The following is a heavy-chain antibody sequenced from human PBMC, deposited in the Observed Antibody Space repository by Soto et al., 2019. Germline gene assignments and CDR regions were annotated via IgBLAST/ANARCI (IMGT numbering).Heavy chain of an antibody. CDR2: ISGSSSYT. D-gene: IGHD3-22*01. J-gene: IGHJ4*02. CDR1: GFSFSDYY. Sequence: GGSLRLSCAASGFSFSDYYLSWIRQAPGKGLEWVSYISGSSSYTNYADSVKGRFIISRDYAKNSLYLQMSSLRAEDTAVYYCARATSGSGYYFDYWGQGALVTVSS. CDR3: ARATSGSGYYFDY. V-gene: IGHV3-11*05.